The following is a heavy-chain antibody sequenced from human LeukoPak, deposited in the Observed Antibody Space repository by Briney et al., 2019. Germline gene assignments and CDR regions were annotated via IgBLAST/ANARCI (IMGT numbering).Heavy chain of an antibody. CDR2: INWNGGST. V-gene: IGHV3-20*04. J-gene: IGHJ4*02. D-gene: IGHD3-22*01. Sequence: PGGSLRLSCAASGFTFDDYGMSWVRHAPGKGLEWASGINWNGGSTGYADSVKGRFTISRDKAKNSLYLQMNSLRAEDTAVYYCARADYYDCSGSGYWGQGTLVTASS. CDR3: ARADYYDCSGSGY. CDR1: GFTFDDYG.